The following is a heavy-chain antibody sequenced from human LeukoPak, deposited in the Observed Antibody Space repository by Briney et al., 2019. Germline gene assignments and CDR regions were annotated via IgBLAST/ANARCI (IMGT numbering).Heavy chain of an antibody. CDR3: ARIPISGSYYNDYYYYYMDV. J-gene: IGHJ6*03. CDR1: GFTFSSYS. V-gene: IGHV3-21*04. Sequence: GGSLRLSCAASGFTFSSYSMNWVRQAPGKGLEWVSSISSSSSYIYYADSVKGRFTISRDNAKNSLYLQMNSLRAEDTALYHCARIPISGSYYNDYYYYYMDVWGKGTTVTISS. CDR2: ISSSSSYI. D-gene: IGHD3-10*01.